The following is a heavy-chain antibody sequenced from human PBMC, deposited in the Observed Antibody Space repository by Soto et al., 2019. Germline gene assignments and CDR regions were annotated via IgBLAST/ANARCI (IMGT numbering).Heavy chain of an antibody. J-gene: IGHJ4*02. Sequence: LRLSCSASGFNVSNYGMKWVRQAPGKGLEWVSTISGSGDNTYYADSVKGRFSISRDNSKKTLYLQMNSLRVEDTAIYYCASKLTFGGSSDYSGQGTLVTVSS. V-gene: IGHV3-23*01. CDR1: GFNVSNYG. D-gene: IGHD3-16*01. CDR2: ISGSGDNT. CDR3: ASKLTFGGSSDY.